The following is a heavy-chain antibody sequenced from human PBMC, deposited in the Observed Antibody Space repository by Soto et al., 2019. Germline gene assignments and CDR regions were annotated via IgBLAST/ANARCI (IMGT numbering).Heavy chain of an antibody. Sequence: ESGGVVVQPGGSLRLSCAASGFTFDDYTMHWVRQAPGKGLEWVSLISWDGGSTYYADSVKGRFTISRDNSKNSLYLQMNSLRTEDTALYYCAKDITGRGSGSWWAFSGMDVWGQGTTVTVSS. CDR2: ISWDGGST. D-gene: IGHD3-10*01. CDR1: GFTFDDYT. V-gene: IGHV3-43*01. CDR3: AKDITGRGSGSWWAFSGMDV. J-gene: IGHJ6*02.